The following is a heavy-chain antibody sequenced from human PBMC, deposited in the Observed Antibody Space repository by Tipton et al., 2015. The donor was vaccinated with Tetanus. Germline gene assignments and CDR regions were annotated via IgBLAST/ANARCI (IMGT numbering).Heavy chain of an antibody. CDR2: IRWNGGGT. V-gene: IGHV3-43*01. CDR1: GFTFDDYT. Sequence: GSLRLSCAASGFTFDDYTMHWVRQAPGKGLEWVSLIRWNGGGTHYADSVKGRFTVSRDNSKNSLYLQMNSLRTEDTALYYCAKDTSVATEKGGMDAWGLGTTVTVFS. CDR3: AKDTSVATEKGGMDA. D-gene: IGHD1-14*01. J-gene: IGHJ6*02.